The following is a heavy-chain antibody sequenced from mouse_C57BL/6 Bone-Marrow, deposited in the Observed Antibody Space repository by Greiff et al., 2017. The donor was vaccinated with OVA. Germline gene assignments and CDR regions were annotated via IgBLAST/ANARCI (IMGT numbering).Heavy chain of an antibody. CDR1: GYTFTDYN. J-gene: IGHJ2*01. Sequence: VQLKQSGPELVKPGASVKMSCKASGYTFTDYNMHWVKQSHGKSLEWIGYINPNNGGTSYNQKFKGKATLTVNKSSSTAYMELRSLTSEDSAVYYCARSGYYEDSFDYWGQGTTLTVSS. V-gene: IGHV1-22*01. D-gene: IGHD2-4*01. CDR2: INPNNGGT. CDR3: ARSGYYEDSFDY.